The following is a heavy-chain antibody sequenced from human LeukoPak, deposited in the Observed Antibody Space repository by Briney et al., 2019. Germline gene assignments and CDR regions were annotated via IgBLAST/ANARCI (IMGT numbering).Heavy chain of an antibody. J-gene: IGHJ3*02. CDR3: AKDMIKNNGVFDPFDI. CDR1: GFTFGDFA. D-gene: IGHD2-8*01. CDR2: IGGGGVDT. V-gene: IGHV3-23*01. Sequence: QPGGSLRLSCLASGFTFGDFAMNWVRQAPGKGLDWVSHIGGGGVDTYYADSVKGRFTISRDNPKSTLYLQLTNLRADDAAVYFCAKDMIKNNGVFDPFDIWGQGTMVTVSS.